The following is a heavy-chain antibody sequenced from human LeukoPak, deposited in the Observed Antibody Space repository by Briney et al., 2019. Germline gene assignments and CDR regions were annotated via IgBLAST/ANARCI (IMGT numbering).Heavy chain of an antibody. Sequence: GGSLRLSCAASGFTFDTYAMSWVRQAPGRGLEWVSLISSSGGSTYYADSVKGRFTVSRDNSKNTLYLQMHSLRAEDTAVYYCAKGKGSSSSSIDWWGQGTLVTVSS. D-gene: IGHD2-15*01. CDR2: ISSSGGST. V-gene: IGHV3-23*01. J-gene: IGHJ4*02. CDR1: GFTFDTYA. CDR3: AKGKGSSSSSIDW.